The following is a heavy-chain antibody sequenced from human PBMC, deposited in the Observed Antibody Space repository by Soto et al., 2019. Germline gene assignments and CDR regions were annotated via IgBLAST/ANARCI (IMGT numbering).Heavy chain of an antibody. J-gene: IGHJ4*02. Sequence: PGESLNISCQASGYTFSGNWIAWVRPPPGKGLEWMGSIFPGDSDTRYSPSFQGQVTISADKSITTAYLQWSSLKASDTAMYYCARRPPGASRTYHFFDYWGQGAPVTVSS. CDR3: ARRPPGASRTYHFFDY. V-gene: IGHV5-51*01. D-gene: IGHD1-26*01. CDR2: IFPGDSDT. CDR1: GYTFSGNW.